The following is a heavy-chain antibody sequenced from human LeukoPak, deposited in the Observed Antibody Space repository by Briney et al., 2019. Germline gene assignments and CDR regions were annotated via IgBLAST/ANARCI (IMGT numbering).Heavy chain of an antibody. CDR2: ISSSSSYI. CDR3: ARGYSSSSRAFGY. J-gene: IGHJ4*02. CDR1: GFTFSRYS. D-gene: IGHD6-6*01. Sequence: PGGSLRLSCAASGFTFSRYSMNWVRQAPGKGLEWVSSISSSSSYIYYADSVKGRFTISRDNAKNSLYLQMNSLRAEDTAVYYCARGYSSSSRAFGYWGQGTLVTVSS. V-gene: IGHV3-21*01.